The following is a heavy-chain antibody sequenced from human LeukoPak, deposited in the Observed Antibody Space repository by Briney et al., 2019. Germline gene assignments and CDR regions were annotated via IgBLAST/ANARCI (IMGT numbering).Heavy chain of an antibody. V-gene: IGHV3-48*01. Sequence: GGSLRLSCAASGFRFNSHSMNWVRQVPGKGLEWVSYISHTGDPIYYADSVKGRFTISRDSAKDSLYLQMNSLRAEDTAVYYCARDNREQQLVPPTFDYWGQGTLVTVSS. D-gene: IGHD6-13*01. CDR3: ARDNREQQLVPPTFDY. CDR2: ISHTGDPI. J-gene: IGHJ4*02. CDR1: GFRFNSHS.